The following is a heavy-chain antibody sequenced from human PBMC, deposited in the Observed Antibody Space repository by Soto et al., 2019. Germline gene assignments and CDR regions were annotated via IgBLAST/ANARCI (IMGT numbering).Heavy chain of an antibody. CDR2: IYYSGST. V-gene: IGHV4-59*12. Sequence: PSETLSLTCTVSGDSISSSYWGWIRQPPGKGLEWIGYIYYSGSTYYNPSLKSRVTISVDTSKNQFSLKLSSVTAADTAVYYCARDGSCSGGSCPGALAFDIWGQGTMVTVSS. CDR1: GDSISSSY. J-gene: IGHJ3*02. D-gene: IGHD2-15*01. CDR3: ARDGSCSGGSCPGALAFDI.